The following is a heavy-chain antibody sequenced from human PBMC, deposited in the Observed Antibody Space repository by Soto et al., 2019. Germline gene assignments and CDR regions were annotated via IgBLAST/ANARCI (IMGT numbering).Heavy chain of an antibody. D-gene: IGHD3-22*01. CDR1: GDSIGTGGYY. CDR3: ATNHDDISGRTPLLFDS. J-gene: IGHJ4*02. V-gene: IGHV4-31*03. CDR2: IHYSGNT. Sequence: QVQLQESGPGLVKPSQTLSLTCTVSGDSIGTGGYYWDWIRQHPGKGPEWIGYIHYSGNTYYNPSHESRVTISLDTSKNHSSLHLSPVTATDTAVYSCATNHDDISGRTPLLFDSWGQGTLVTVSS.